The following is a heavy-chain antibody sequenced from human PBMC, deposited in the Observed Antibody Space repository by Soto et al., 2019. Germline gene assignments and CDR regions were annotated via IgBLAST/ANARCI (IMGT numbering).Heavy chain of an antibody. J-gene: IGHJ4*02. Sequence: EVQLLESGGGLVQPGGSLRLSCAASGFTFSSYAMSWVRQAPVKGLEWVSAISGSGGSTYYEASVKGRFTIARDNSKNTLYLKMNSLRSEDTAVYYCANGRELELPLDYWGQGTLVTVSS. CDR3: ANGRELELPLDY. D-gene: IGHD1-7*01. CDR2: ISGSGGST. CDR1: GFTFSSYA. V-gene: IGHV3-23*01.